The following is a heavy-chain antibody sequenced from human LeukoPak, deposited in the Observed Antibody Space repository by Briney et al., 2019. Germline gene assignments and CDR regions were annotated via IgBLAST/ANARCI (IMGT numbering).Heavy chain of an antibody. J-gene: IGHJ4*02. V-gene: IGHV1-18*01. CDR3: ARDGGHVRFGESIAFHY. Sequence: ASVKVSCKASGYTFTSYGISWVRQAPGQGLEWMGWISAYNGNTNYAQKFQGRVTMTRDTSTSTVYMELSSLRSEDTAVYYCARDGGHVRFGESIAFHYWGQGTLATVSS. D-gene: IGHD3-10*01. CDR2: ISAYNGNT. CDR1: GYTFTSYG.